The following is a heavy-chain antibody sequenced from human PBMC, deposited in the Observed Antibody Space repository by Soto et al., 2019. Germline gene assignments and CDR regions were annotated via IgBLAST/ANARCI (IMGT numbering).Heavy chain of an antibody. V-gene: IGHV3-23*01. CDR3: ARDPHYCPSGNCYRLFDY. J-gene: IGHJ4*02. Sequence: EVQLLESGGGLVQPGGSLRLSCAASGFTFSSYAMSWVRQAPGKGLEWVSAIGGSGDSAYYADSVKGRFIISRDDSENTLYLHMNSLRAEDTAVYYCARDPHYCPSGNCYRLFDYWGQGTLVTVSS. D-gene: IGHD2-15*01. CDR1: GFTFSSYA. CDR2: IGGSGDSA.